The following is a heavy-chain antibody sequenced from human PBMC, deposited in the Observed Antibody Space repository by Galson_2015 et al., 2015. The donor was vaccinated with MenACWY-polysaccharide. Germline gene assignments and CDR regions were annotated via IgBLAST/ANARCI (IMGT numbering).Heavy chain of an antibody. J-gene: IGHJ3*01. CDR1: GYSFNTNE. V-gene: IGHV5-51*03. Sequence: QSGAEVKKPGESLKISCKASGYSFNTNEIGWVRQLPGKGLEWMGSVYPADSKIRYSPSFEGQVTISVDKSISTVYLQWSSLKASDTAMYYCARNGGGLGVWGQGTMVTVSS. D-gene: IGHD3-16*01. CDR3: ARNGGGLGV. CDR2: VYPADSKI.